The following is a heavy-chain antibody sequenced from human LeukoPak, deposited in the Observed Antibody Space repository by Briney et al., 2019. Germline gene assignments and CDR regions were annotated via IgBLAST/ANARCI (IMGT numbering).Heavy chain of an antibody. CDR2: IYYSGST. Sequence: PSETLSLTCTVSGGSISSSSYYWGWIRQPPGKGLEWIGSIYYSGSTYYNPSLKSRVTISVDTSKNQFSLKLSSVTAADTAVYYCATLYFDWATYYFDYWGQGTLVTVSS. V-gene: IGHV4-39*01. CDR3: ATLYFDWATYYFDY. CDR1: GGSISSSSYY. D-gene: IGHD3-9*01. J-gene: IGHJ4*02.